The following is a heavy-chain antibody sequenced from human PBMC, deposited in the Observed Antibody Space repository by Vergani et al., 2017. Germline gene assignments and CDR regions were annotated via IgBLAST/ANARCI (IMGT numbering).Heavy chain of an antibody. D-gene: IGHD2-8*01. CDR3: ARDCTSGGCPDNYGMDV. CDR2: IGSSGPYI. J-gene: IGHJ6*02. Sequence: EVKLVESGGGLVQPGRSLRLSCAASGFTFSSYNFNWVRQAPGKGLEWVAFIGSSGPYINYADSVKGRFIISRDNTNNSLFLQLRSLRAEDAAVYYCARDCTSGGCPDNYGMDVWGQGATVTVSS. V-gene: IGHV3-21*06. CDR1: GFTFSSYN.